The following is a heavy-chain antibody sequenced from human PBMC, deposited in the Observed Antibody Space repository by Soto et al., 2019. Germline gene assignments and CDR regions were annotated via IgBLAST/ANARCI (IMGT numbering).Heavy chain of an antibody. CDR2: IYHSGST. Sequence: QVQLQESGPGLVKPSGTLSLTCAVSGGSISSSNWWSWVRQPPGKGLEWIGEIYHSGSTNYNPSPKSRVTISVDKSKNQFSLKLSSVTAADTAVYYCASDSGYDSHWYFDLWGRGTLVTVSS. CDR3: ASDSGYDSHWYFDL. V-gene: IGHV4-4*02. CDR1: GGSISSSNW. J-gene: IGHJ2*01. D-gene: IGHD5-12*01.